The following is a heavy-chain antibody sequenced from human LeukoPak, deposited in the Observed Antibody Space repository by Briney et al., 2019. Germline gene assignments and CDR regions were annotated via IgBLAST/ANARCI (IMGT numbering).Heavy chain of an antibody. V-gene: IGHV1-69*13. CDR2: IIPIFGTA. D-gene: IGHD4-17*01. J-gene: IGHJ4*02. CDR3: VRPTTGATPLDY. Sequence: ASVKVSCKASGGTFSSSAISWVRQAPGQGLEWMGGIIPIFGTANYAQKFRSRVTITADESTSTRYMELSGLRSESTAVYYCVRPTTGATPLDYWGQGTLVSVSS. CDR1: GGTFSSSA.